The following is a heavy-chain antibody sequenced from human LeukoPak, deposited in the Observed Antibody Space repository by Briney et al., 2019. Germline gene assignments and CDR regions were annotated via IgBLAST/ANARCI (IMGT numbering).Heavy chain of an antibody. D-gene: IGHD3-16*02. CDR1: GGSISSSNW. V-gene: IGHV4-4*02. CDR2: IYHSGST. Sequence: SGTLSLTCAVSGGSISSSNWWSWVRQPPGKGLEWIGEIYHSGSTNYNPSLKSRVTISVDKSKNQFSLKLSSVTAADTAVYYCARAVPAAISPMITFGGVIVDWGQGTLVTVSS. J-gene: IGHJ4*02. CDR3: ARAVPAAISPMITFGGVIVD.